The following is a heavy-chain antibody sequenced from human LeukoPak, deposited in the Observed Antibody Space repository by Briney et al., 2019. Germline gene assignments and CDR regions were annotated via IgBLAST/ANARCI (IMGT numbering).Heavy chain of an antibody. Sequence: ASVKVSCKAPGYTFTGYYMHWVRQAPGQGLEWMGWINPNSGGTNYAQKFQGRVTVTRDTSISTAYMELSRLRSDDTAVYYCARASCSGGSCYSSLGYWGQGTLVTVSS. CDR2: INPNSGGT. CDR1: GYTFTGYY. V-gene: IGHV1-2*02. J-gene: IGHJ4*02. CDR3: ARASCSGGSCYSSLGY. D-gene: IGHD2-15*01.